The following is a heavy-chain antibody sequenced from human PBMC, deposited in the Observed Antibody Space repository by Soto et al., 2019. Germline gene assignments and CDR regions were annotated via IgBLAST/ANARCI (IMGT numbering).Heavy chain of an antibody. CDR2: ISYDGSNK. CDR3: AKAQINSGYYYGMDV. J-gene: IGHJ6*02. V-gene: IGHV3-30*18. Sequence: QVQLVESGGGVVQPGRSLRLSCAASGFTFSSYGMHWVRQAPGKGLEWVAVISYDGSNKYYADSVKGRFTISRDNSKNTLYLQMNSLRAEDTAVYYCAKAQINSGYYYGMDVWGQGTTVTVSS. CDR1: GFTFSSYG.